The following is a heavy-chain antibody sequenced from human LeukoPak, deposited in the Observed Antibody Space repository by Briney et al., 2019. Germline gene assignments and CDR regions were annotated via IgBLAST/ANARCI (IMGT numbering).Heavy chain of an antibody. Sequence: GGSLRLSCAASGFTFSSSGMHWVRQAPGLGLEWMGWINPNSGVTKSAQRFQGRVTMTSDTSITTAYMELSRLRSDDTAVYYCARETPPRRGAPAGVLFPDWGHGTLVTVSS. CDR3: ARETPPRRGAPAGVLFPD. D-gene: IGHD6-13*01. V-gene: IGHV1-2*02. J-gene: IGHJ4*01. CDR2: INPNSGVT. CDR1: GFTFSSSG.